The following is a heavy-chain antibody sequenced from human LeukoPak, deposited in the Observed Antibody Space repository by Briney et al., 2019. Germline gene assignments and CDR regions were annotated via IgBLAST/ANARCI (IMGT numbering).Heavy chain of an antibody. J-gene: IGHJ5*02. D-gene: IGHD3-10*01. CDR3: ARDVGYYGSGSYSNWFDP. Sequence: ASVKVSCKASGYTFTCYYMHWVRQAPGQGLEWMGWINPNSGGTNYAQKFQGRVTMTRDTSISTAYMELSRLRSDDTAVYYCARDVGYYGSGSYSNWFDPWGQGTLVTVSS. CDR1: GYTFTCYY. V-gene: IGHV1-2*02. CDR2: INPNSGGT.